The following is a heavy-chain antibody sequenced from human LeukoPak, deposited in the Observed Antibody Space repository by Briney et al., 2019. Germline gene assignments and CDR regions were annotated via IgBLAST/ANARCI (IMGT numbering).Heavy chain of an antibody. J-gene: IGHJ6*02. V-gene: IGHV4-34*01. CDR3: ASPSHTIFRNYYGMDV. Sequence: PSETLSLTCAVYGGSFSGYYWSWIRQPPGKGLEWIGEINHSGSTNYNPSLKSRVTISVDTSKNQFSLKLSSVTAADTAVYYCASPSHTIFRNYYGMDVWGQGTTVTVSS. CDR1: GGSFSGYY. D-gene: IGHD3-9*01. CDR2: INHSGST.